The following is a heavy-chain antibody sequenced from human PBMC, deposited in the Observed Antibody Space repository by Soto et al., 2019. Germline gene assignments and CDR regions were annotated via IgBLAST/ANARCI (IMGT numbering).Heavy chain of an antibody. Sequence: PGGSLRLSCAASGFSLSSYAMHWVRQAPGKGLVWLAALPFDGNGKNFADSVTGRFTFSSDDNETTVILQMKCLRPEETAVYHFARDPCLDSYAFDSWHQETLVTVAS. D-gene: IGHD3-9*01. V-gene: IGHV3-30-3*01. J-gene: IGHJ4*02. CDR3: ARDPCLDSYAFDS. CDR2: LPFDGNGK. CDR1: GFSLSSYA.